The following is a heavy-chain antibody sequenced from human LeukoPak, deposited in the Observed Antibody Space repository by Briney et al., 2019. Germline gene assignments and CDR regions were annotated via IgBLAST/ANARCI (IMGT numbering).Heavy chain of an antibody. V-gene: IGHV4-59*12. Sequence: PSEALSLTCAVYGGSFSGYYWSWIRQPPGKGLEWIGYIYYSGSTNYKPSLKSRVTISVDTSKNQFSLKLMSVTAADTAVYYCARDSGTTGEVKFDPWGQGTLVTVSP. CDR1: GGSFSGYY. CDR3: ARDSGTTGEVKFDP. D-gene: IGHD3-10*01. J-gene: IGHJ5*02. CDR2: IYYSGST.